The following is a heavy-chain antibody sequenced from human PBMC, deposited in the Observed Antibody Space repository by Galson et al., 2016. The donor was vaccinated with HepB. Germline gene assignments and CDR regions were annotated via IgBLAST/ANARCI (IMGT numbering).Heavy chain of an antibody. Sequence: SLRLSCAASGFTFRSYAMSWVRQTPGKGLEWVSAISGSGDNTYYADSVKGRFTISRDNSKNTLSLQMNSLRAHDTAVYYCAKDRRMGRGYNYYYSGMGVWGQGTSVTVSS. V-gene: IGHV3-23*01. CDR1: GFTFRSYA. D-gene: IGHD3-10*01. J-gene: IGHJ6*02. CDR3: AKDRRMGRGYNYYYSGMGV. CDR2: ISGSGDNT.